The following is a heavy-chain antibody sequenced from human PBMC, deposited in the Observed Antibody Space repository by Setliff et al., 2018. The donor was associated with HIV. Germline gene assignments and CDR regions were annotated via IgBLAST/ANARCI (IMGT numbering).Heavy chain of an antibody. Sequence: RASVKVSCKASGGTFINYAFRWVRQAPGKGLEWMGRIIPIFETTDYAQKFQGRVTITADESTSTAYMELGSLRSEDTAVYYCARRQRKVGGGVALDYWGQGTLVTVSS. CDR3: ARRQRKVGGGVALDY. CDR2: IIPIFETT. CDR1: GGTFINYA. D-gene: IGHD1-26*01. J-gene: IGHJ4*02. V-gene: IGHV1-69*13.